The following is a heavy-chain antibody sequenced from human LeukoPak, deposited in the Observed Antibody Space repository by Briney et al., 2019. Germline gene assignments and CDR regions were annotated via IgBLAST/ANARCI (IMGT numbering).Heavy chain of an antibody. V-gene: IGHV4-59*01. J-gene: IGHJ5*02. Sequence: KPSETLSLTCTVSGGSISNYYWNWIRQPPGKGLEWIGYIYYTGSTNYNPSLKSRVTMSVDTSKNQFSLNLQSVTPEDTAVYYCARNLIPEQLVVNLWGQGTLVTVSS. CDR2: IYYTGST. CDR3: ARNLIPEQLVVNL. D-gene: IGHD6-13*01. CDR1: GGSISNYY.